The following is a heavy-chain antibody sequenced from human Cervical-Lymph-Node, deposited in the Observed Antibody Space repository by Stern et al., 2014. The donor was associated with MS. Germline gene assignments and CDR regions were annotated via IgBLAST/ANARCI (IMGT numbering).Heavy chain of an antibody. CDR2: IGSGGSYI. V-gene: IGHV3-21*01. D-gene: IGHD4-23*01. CDR3: ARGRGGNYRYYFDY. CDR1: GFTFSSYS. J-gene: IGHJ4*02. Sequence: EVQLVESGGGLVKPGGSLRLSCAASGFTFSSYSMNWVRQAPGKGLEWVASIGSGGSYIYYADYLKCRFTISRDNAKNSLYLQMNSLRAEDTAVYYCARGRGGNYRYYFDYWGQGTLVTVSS.